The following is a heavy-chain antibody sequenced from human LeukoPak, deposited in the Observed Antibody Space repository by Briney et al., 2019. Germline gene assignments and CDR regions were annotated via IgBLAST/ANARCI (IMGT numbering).Heavy chain of an antibody. Sequence: GASVKVSCKASGYTFTSYDINWVRQATGQGLEWMGWMNPNSGNTGYAQKFQGRVTMTRNTPISTAYMELSSLRSEDTAVYYCARGRRGRSRTSHNWFDPWGQGTLVTVSS. D-gene: IGHD3-10*01. CDR2: MNPNSGNT. J-gene: IGHJ5*02. V-gene: IGHV1-8*01. CDR3: ARGRRGRSRTSHNWFDP. CDR1: GYTFTSYD.